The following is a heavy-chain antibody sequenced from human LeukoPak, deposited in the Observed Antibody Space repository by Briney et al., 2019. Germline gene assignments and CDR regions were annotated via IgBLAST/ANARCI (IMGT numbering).Heavy chain of an antibody. CDR2: IYYSGST. J-gene: IGHJ4*02. D-gene: IGHD2-2*01. V-gene: IGHV4-39*01. CDR1: GGSISSSSYY. Sequence: PSETLSLTCTVSGGSISSSSYYWGWIRQPPGKGLEWIGSIYYSGSTYYNPSLRSRVIISVDTSKNQFSLKLSSVTAADTAVYYCARFVVVPAAIDYWGQGTLVTVSS. CDR3: ARFVVVPAAIDY.